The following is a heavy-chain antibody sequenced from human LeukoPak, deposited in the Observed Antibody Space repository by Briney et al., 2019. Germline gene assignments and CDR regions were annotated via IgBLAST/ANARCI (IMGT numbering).Heavy chain of an antibody. V-gene: IGHV3-23*01. CDR1: GFTFGSYS. Sequence: GSLRLSCTSSGFTFGSYSRSWVRQAPGKGLEWVSSISGSSEDTYYADSVKGRFTISRDNSKSTLNLQLNSLRAEETAVYYCARTIAQYSTSWLYVYDGLDVWGQGTTVTVSS. D-gene: IGHD2-2*01. J-gene: IGHJ6*02. CDR3: ARTIAQYSTSWLYVYDGLDV. CDR2: ISGSSEDT.